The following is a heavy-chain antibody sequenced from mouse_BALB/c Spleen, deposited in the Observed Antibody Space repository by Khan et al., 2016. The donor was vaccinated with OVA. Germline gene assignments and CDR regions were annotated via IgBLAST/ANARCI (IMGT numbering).Heavy chain of an antibody. Sequence: QVQLKQSGPGLVRPSPSLSITCTVSGFSLTTYGVHWVRQSPGKGLEWLGVIWSGGSTDYSAAFISRLSISKDNSKSQVFFKMNSLQPNDTAIYYCARNYDYDEGLAYWGQGTLVTVSA. CDR1: GFSLTTYG. J-gene: IGHJ3*01. D-gene: IGHD2-4*01. CDR3: ARNYDYDEGLAY. V-gene: IGHV2-2*02. CDR2: IWSGGST.